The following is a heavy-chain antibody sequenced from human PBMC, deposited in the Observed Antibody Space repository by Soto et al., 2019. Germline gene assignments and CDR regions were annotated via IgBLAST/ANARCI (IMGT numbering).Heavy chain of an antibody. Sequence: RASVKVSCKASGYTFTSSDINWVRQATGQGLEWMGWMNPNSGDTGYAQKFQGRVTMTRDTSITTAYMELSSLRSEDTAVYYCGKVYKWNYYYYMDVCGKGTTVTVSS. D-gene: IGHD1-20*01. CDR1: GYTFTSSD. J-gene: IGHJ6*03. CDR2: MNPNSGDT. V-gene: IGHV1-8*01. CDR3: GKVYKWNYYYYMDV.